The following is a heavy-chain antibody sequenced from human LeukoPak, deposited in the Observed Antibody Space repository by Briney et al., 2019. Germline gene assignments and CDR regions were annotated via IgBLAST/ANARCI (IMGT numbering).Heavy chain of an antibody. CDR2: IYYSGST. Sequence: PSETLSLTCTVSGGSVSSGSYYWSWIRQPPGKGLEWIDYIYYSGSTNYNPSLKSRVTISVDTSKNQFSLKLSSVTAADTAVYYCARLDVYSYGRDYWGQGTLVTVSS. CDR3: ARLDVYSYGRDY. J-gene: IGHJ4*02. CDR1: GGSVSSGSYY. V-gene: IGHV4-61*01. D-gene: IGHD5-18*01.